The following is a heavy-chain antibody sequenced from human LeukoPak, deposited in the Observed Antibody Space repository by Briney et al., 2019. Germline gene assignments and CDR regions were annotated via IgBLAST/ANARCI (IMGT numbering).Heavy chain of an antibody. V-gene: IGHV3-30*18. CDR1: GFTFSSYG. CDR3: AKGEYYFDY. Sequence: GGSLRLSRAASGFTFSSYGMHWVRQAPGKGLEWVAVISYDGSNKYYADSVKGRFTISRDNSRNTLYLQMNSLRAEDTAVYYCAKGEYYFDYWGQGTLVTVSS. D-gene: IGHD2/OR15-2a*01. CDR2: ISYDGSNK. J-gene: IGHJ4*02.